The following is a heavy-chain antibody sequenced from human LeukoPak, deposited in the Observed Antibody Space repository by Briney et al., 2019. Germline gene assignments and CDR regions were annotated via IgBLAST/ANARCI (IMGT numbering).Heavy chain of an antibody. Sequence: GGSLRLSCAASGFTFDDYGMSWVRQAPGKGLEWVSGISWNSGSIGYADSVKGRFTLSRENAKNSLYLQMNSLRAEDMALYYCAKDIAVAGTISVPDYWGQGTLVTVSS. V-gene: IGHV3-9*03. J-gene: IGHJ4*02. D-gene: IGHD6-19*01. CDR1: GFTFDDYG. CDR3: AKDIAVAGTISVPDY. CDR2: ISWNSGSI.